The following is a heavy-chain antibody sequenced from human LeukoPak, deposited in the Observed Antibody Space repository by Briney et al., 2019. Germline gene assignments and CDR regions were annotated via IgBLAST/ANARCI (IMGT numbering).Heavy chain of an antibody. Sequence: GGSLRLSCAASGFTFSSYSMNCVRQAPGKGLEWGSSITSSSSYIYYADSVKGRFTISRDNAKNSLYLQMNSLRAEDTAVYYCARDLYDFWSGEGDYWGQGTRVTVSS. V-gene: IGHV3-21*01. CDR1: GFTFSSYS. CDR2: ITSSSSYI. J-gene: IGHJ4*02. CDR3: ARDLYDFWSGEGDY. D-gene: IGHD3-3*01.